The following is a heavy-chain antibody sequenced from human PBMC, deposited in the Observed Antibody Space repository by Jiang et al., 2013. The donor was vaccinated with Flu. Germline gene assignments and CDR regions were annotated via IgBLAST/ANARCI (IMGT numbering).Heavy chain of an antibody. J-gene: IGHJ4*02. CDR3: ARDEEMATIRYFDY. Sequence: QSGSELKKPGASVTVSCKASGYTLTTYAMNWVRQAPGQGLEWMGWINTNTGNPTYAQGFTGRFVFSLDTSVSTAYLQISSLKAEDTAVYYCARDEEMATIRYFDYWGQGTLVTVSS. V-gene: IGHV7-4-1*02. CDR1: GYTLTTYA. CDR2: INTNTGNP. D-gene: IGHD5-24*01.